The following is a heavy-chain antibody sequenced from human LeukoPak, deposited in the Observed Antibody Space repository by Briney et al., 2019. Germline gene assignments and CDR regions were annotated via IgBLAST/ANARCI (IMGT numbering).Heavy chain of an antibody. V-gene: IGHV3-48*01. CDR3: ARARGYSYGYSDY. D-gene: IGHD5-18*01. Sequence: GGSLRLSCAGSGFNFSSYSMNWVRQAPGKGLEWVSYISSSSSIIDSADSVKGRFTISRDNAKNSLYLQMNSLRAEDTAVYYCARARGYSYGYSDYWGQGTLVTVSS. J-gene: IGHJ4*02. CDR2: ISSSSSII. CDR1: GFNFSSYS.